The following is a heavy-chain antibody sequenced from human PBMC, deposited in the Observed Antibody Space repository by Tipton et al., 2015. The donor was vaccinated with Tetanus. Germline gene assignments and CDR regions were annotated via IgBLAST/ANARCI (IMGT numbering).Heavy chain of an antibody. Sequence: TLSLICGVSGGSFSGNYWSWVRQAPGKGLEWIGEINHRGGTMYNPSLKSRVTISGDTSKNQFSLNLTSVTAADTAVYYCASLPKHWLAPRGAPWGQGTLVTVSS. CDR3: ASLPKHWLAPRGAP. CDR1: GGSFSGNY. J-gene: IGHJ5*02. CDR2: INHRGGT. D-gene: IGHD6-19*01. V-gene: IGHV4-34*01.